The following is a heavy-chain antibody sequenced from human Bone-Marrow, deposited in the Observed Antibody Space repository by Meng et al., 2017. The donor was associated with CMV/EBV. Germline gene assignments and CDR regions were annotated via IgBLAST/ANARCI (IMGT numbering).Heavy chain of an antibody. CDR2: IRSKAYGGTT. CDR1: GFTFGDYA. J-gene: IGHJ1*01. D-gene: IGHD3-3*01. Sequence: GESLKISCTASGFTFGDYAMNWVRQAPGKGLEWVGFIRSKAYGGTTEYAASVKGRFTISRDDSKSIAYLQMNSLKTEDTAVYYCTERYDFWGGSYFQHWGQGTLVTFSS. CDR3: TERYDFWGGSYFQH. V-gene: IGHV3-49*04.